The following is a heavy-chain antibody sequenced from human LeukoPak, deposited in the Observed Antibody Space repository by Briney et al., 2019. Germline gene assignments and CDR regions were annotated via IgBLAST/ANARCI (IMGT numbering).Heavy chain of an antibody. D-gene: IGHD3-22*01. V-gene: IGHV4-39*01. Sequence: PSETLSLTCTVSGGSISSSSYYWGWIRQPPGKGLEWIGRIHYSRRTSSNPSLKSRLTISVDPSKDQFSLKLSSVTSADTAVYYGGGRPDRSGLYWGQGTLVT. CDR3: GGRPDRSGLY. J-gene: IGHJ4*02. CDR2: IHYSRRT. CDR1: GGSISSSSYY.